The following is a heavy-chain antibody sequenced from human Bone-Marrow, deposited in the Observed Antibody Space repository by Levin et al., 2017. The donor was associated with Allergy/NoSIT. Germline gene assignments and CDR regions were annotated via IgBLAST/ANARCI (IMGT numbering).Heavy chain of an antibody. J-gene: IGHJ4*02. D-gene: IGHD5-18*01. CDR3: ARDRRGYNYVFDY. CDR2: IYYSGIT. V-gene: IGHV4-30-4*01. CDR1: GDSINSGDYY. Sequence: LRLSCSVFGDSINSGDYYWSWIRQPPGKGLEWIGYIYYSGITYSNPSLQSRVTMLLDASRNVFSLRLTSVTAADTALYYCARDRRGYNYVFDYWGQGARVTVSS.